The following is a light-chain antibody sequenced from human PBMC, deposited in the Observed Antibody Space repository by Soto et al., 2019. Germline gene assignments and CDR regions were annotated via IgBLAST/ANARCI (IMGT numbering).Light chain of an antibody. CDR3: LQLNRYPLT. CDR2: SAS. V-gene: IGKV1-9*01. J-gene: IGKJ4*01. Sequence: DIQLTQSPSTLSAAVGDSVTTTCRASQNIRNLLAWYQQKPGKAPELLIYSASTLQSGVPSRFSGSGGGSWTEFSLTIRALQPDDFATYYCLQLNRYPLTFGGGTKVDI. CDR1: QNIRNL.